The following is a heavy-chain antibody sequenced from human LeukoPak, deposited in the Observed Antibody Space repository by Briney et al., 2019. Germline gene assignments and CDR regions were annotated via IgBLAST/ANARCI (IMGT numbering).Heavy chain of an antibody. Sequence: ASVKVSCKVSGQTLIELAMHWVRQAPGKGFQWMGGFDPEDGETIYAQRFQGRVTMTEDTSTDTAYMELSSLRFDDTAMYYCTTAFYIDGDPGYWGQGTLVTVSS. CDR3: TTAFYIDGDPGY. J-gene: IGHJ4*02. D-gene: IGHD4-17*01. CDR2: FDPEDGET. CDR1: GQTLIELA. V-gene: IGHV1-24*01.